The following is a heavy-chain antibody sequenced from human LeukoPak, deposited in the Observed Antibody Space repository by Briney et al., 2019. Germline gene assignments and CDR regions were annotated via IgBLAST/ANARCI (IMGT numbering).Heavy chain of an antibody. D-gene: IGHD6-19*01. J-gene: IGHJ4*02. Sequence: GESLKISCKGSGYRYSDYWIGWVRQMPGKGLEWMGIIYGGDSETGYSPSLQGQVTISADKSINTAYLQWSSLKASDTAMYYCARTTTYSSGWYGAYWGQGTLVTVSS. CDR2: IYGGDSET. CDR3: ARTTTYSSGWYGAY. CDR1: GYRYSDYW. V-gene: IGHV5-51*01.